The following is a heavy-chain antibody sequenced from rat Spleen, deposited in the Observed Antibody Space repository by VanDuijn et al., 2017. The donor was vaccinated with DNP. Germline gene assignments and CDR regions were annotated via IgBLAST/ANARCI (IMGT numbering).Heavy chain of an antibody. CDR2: ISYEGSRT. V-gene: IGHV5-22*01. CDR1: GFTFSNYY. Sequence: EVKLVESGGGLVQPGSSLKLSCAASGFTFSNYYMAWVRQAPTKGLEWVASISYEGSRTYYGDSVRGRFTISRDNAERTLYLQMNSLRSEDTATYYCTRDPFDYWGQGVMVTVSS. J-gene: IGHJ2*01. CDR3: TRDPFDY.